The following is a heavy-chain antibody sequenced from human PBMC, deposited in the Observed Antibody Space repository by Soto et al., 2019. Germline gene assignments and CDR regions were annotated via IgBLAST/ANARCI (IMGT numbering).Heavy chain of an antibody. J-gene: IGHJ4*02. V-gene: IGHV4-34*01. CDR2: INHSGST. CDR3: AREGRYYDFWSGYYRGSDY. D-gene: IGHD3-3*01. Sequence: SETLSLTCAVYGGSFSGYYWSWIRQPPGKGLEWIGEINHSGSTNYNPSLKSRVTISVDTSKNQFSLKLSSVTAADTAVHYCAREGRYYDFWSGYYRGSDYWGQGTLVTVSS. CDR1: GGSFSGYY.